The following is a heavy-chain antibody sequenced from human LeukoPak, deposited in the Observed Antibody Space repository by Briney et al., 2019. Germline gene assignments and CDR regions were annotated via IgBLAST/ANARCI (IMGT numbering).Heavy chain of an antibody. CDR1: GGSFSGYY. Sequence: SETLSLTCAVYGGSFSGYYWSWIRQPPGKGLEWIGVITHSGSTKYNPSLKSRVTISVDTSKNQFSLKLSSVTAADTAVYYCARGYVAAAGVNWFDPWGQGTLVTVSS. V-gene: IGHV4-34*01. CDR2: ITHSGST. J-gene: IGHJ5*02. D-gene: IGHD6-13*01. CDR3: ARGYVAAAGVNWFDP.